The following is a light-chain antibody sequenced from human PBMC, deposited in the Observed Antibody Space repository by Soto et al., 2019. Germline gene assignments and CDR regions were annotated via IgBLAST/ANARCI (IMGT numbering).Light chain of an antibody. CDR2: GAS. V-gene: IGKV3-11*01. CDR3: QQRYVGPPVT. J-gene: IGKJ5*01. CDR1: QSVSYRY. Sequence: ELVLTQSPAVLAWSPAERATLSCGAIQSVSYRYLAWYQQKPGQAPRLLIYGASTRATGIPARFSGSGSGTDFTLTISSLEPEDSAVYYCQQRYVGPPVTFGQGTRLEIK.